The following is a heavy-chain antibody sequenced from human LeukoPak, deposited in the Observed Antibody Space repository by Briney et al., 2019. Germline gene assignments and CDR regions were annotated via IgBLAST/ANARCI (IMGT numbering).Heavy chain of an antibody. Sequence: PSETLSLTCTVSGGSISSSSYSWGWIRQPPGKGLEWIGSIYYSGSTYYNPSLKSRVTISVDTSKNQFSLQLNSVTPEDTAVYYCARQSGWFDYWGQGTLVTVSS. J-gene: IGHJ4*02. D-gene: IGHD6-19*01. CDR2: IYYSGST. CDR3: ARQSGWFDY. CDR1: GGSISSSSYS. V-gene: IGHV4-39*01.